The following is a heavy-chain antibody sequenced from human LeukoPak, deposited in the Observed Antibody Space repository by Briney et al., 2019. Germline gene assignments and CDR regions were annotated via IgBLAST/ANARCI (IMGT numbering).Heavy chain of an antibody. Sequence: SETLSLTCTVSGGSISSSSYYWVWIRQPPGKGLEWIGSIYYSGSTYYNPSLKSRATISVDTSKNQFSLKLSSVTAADTAVYYCARINYGDYGAYYYYGMDVWGQGTTVTVS. J-gene: IGHJ6*02. CDR2: IYYSGST. CDR1: GGSISSSSYY. D-gene: IGHD4-17*01. CDR3: ARINYGDYGAYYYYGMDV. V-gene: IGHV4-39*01.